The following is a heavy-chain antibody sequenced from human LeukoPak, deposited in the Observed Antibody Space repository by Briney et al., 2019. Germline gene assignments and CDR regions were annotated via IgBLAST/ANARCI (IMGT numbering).Heavy chain of an antibody. J-gene: IGHJ4*02. CDR1: EFTFSVYS. CDR2: IKEDGSAK. CDR3: ARETWKPYDY. D-gene: IGHD1-1*01. Sequence: HPGGSLRLSCAVSEFTFSVYSMSWVRQAPGKGLEWVAGIKEDGSAKYYADSVKGRFTISRDNAKSSLYLQMSSLRAEDTAVYYCARETWKPYDYWGQGTLVTVSS. V-gene: IGHV3-7*01.